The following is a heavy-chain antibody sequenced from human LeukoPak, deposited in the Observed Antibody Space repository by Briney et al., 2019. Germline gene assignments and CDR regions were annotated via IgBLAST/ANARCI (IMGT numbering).Heavy chain of an antibody. Sequence: ASVTVSCTASGYTFTSYYIHWVRRAPGEGLEWMGIINPSGGSTSYAQKFQGRVTMTRDMSTSTVYMELSSLRSEDTAVYYCAREQSPDVGYSSSWYWFDPWGQGTLVTVSS. V-gene: IGHV1-46*01. J-gene: IGHJ5*02. CDR3: AREQSPDVGYSSSWYWFDP. CDR2: INPSGGST. CDR1: GYTFTSYY. D-gene: IGHD6-13*01.